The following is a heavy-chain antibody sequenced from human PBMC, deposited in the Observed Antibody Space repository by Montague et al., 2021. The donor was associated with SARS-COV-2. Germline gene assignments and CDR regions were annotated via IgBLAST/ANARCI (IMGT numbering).Heavy chain of an antibody. V-gene: IGHV4-34*01. D-gene: IGHD2-21*01. J-gene: IGHJ6*03. CDR3: ARVSKQHIVVVIAIVYYYYMDV. CDR1: GGSFSGYY. Sequence: SETLSLTCAVYGGSFSGYYWSWIRQPPRKGLEWIGEINHSGSTNYNPSLKSRVTISVDTSKNQFPLKLSSVTAADTAVYYCARVSKQHIVVVIAIVYYYYMDVWGKGTTVTVSS. CDR2: INHSGST.